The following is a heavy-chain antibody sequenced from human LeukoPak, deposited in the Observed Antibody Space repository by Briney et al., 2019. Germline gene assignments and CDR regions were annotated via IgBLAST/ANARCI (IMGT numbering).Heavy chain of an antibody. V-gene: IGHV3-23*01. J-gene: IGHJ4*02. Sequence: GGSLRLSCAASGFTFSSYAMSWVRQAPGKGLEWVSAISGSGGSTYYADSVKGRFTIPRDNSKNTLYLQMNSLRAEDTAVYYCAKDLLVFYDSSDYWGQGTLVTVSS. CDR1: GFTFSSYA. CDR3: AKDLLVFYDSSDY. CDR2: ISGSGGST. D-gene: IGHD3-22*01.